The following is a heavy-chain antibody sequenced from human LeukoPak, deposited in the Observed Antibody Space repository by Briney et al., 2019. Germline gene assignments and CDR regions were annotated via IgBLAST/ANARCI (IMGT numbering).Heavy chain of an antibody. Sequence: GGSLRPSCGASGFTLSSYAMTWVRQAPGKGLEWVSAIGDGGGSINYADSVKGRFTISRDNSKNTLYLQLNILRAEDTAVYFCAKGRGSPYYFDYWGQGTLVTVSS. J-gene: IGHJ4*02. D-gene: IGHD1-26*01. CDR2: IGDGGGSI. CDR1: GFTLSSYA. V-gene: IGHV3-23*01. CDR3: AKGRGSPYYFDY.